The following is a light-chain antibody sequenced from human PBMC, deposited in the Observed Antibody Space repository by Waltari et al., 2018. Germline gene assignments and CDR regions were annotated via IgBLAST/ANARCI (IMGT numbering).Light chain of an antibody. CDR1: QSISHW. CDR3: QRYDDYPPT. Sequence: DIHMTQSPSTLSASVGDRVTITCRASQSISHWLASYQQKPGKAPKLLSSKASSLEKEVPSRFSGSGSGTEFTLTITNLQPDDFATFYCQRYDDYPPTFGGGTKVEIK. J-gene: IGKJ4*01. CDR2: KAS. V-gene: IGKV1-5*03.